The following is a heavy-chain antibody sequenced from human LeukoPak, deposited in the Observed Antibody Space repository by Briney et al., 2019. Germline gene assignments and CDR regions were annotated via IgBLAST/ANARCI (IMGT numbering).Heavy chain of an antibody. CDR2: ISSSSSTI. D-gene: IGHD1-26*01. Sequence: AGGSLRLSCAASGFTFSSYSMNWLRQAPGKGLEWVSYISSSSSTIYYADSVKGRFTISRDNAKNSLYLQMNSLRAEDTAVYYCARDREWELLRDAFDIWGQRTMVTVSS. V-gene: IGHV3-48*01. CDR3: ARDREWELLRDAFDI. CDR1: GFTFSSYS. J-gene: IGHJ3*02.